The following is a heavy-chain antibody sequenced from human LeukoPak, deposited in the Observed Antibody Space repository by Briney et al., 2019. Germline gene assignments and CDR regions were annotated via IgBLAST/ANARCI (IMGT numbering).Heavy chain of an antibody. CDR2: INPRDDSS. Sequence: ASVKVSCKASGYTFINYYIRWVRQAPGQGLEWMGIINPRDDSSSYAQKFQGRVTMTRDTSTSTVYMELSSLRFEDTAVYYCERAIYCSGGSCHWEFDYWGQGTLVTVSS. J-gene: IGHJ4*02. CDR1: GYTFINYY. V-gene: IGHV1-46*01. CDR3: ERAIYCSGGSCHWEFDY. D-gene: IGHD2-15*01.